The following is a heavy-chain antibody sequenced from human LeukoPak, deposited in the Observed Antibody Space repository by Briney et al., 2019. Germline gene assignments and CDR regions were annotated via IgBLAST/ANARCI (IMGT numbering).Heavy chain of an antibody. V-gene: IGHV3-23*01. D-gene: IGHD5-12*01. CDR3: ARKLSGYAPFDC. Sequence: GGSRRLSCAASGFTFTNYPMIWVRQAPGRGLTWVSGISGSGGSTYHADSVKGRFTISRDNPRSTLYLQMSSLRAEDTAVYYCARKLSGYAPFDCWGQGTLVTVSS. J-gene: IGHJ4*02. CDR2: ISGSGGST. CDR1: GFTFTNYP.